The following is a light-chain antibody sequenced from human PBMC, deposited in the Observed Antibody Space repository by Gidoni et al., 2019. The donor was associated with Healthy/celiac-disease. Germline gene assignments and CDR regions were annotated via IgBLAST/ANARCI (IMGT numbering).Light chain of an antibody. V-gene: IGKV3D-11*02. CDR1: QSVSSY. Sequence: EIVLTQSPATLSLSPGERATLSSRASQSVSSYLAWYQQKPGQAPRLLIYDASNRATGIPARFSGSGPGTDFTLTISSLEPEDFAVYYCQQRSNWLTFGGGTKVEIK. J-gene: IGKJ4*01. CDR2: DAS. CDR3: QQRSNWLT.